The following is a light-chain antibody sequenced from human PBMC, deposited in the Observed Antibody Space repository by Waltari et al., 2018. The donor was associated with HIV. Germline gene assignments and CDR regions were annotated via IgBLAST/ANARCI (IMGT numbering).Light chain of an antibody. CDR1: QSVSSN. Sequence: EIVITQSPATLSLSPGERATLSSRASQSVSSNLAWYQQKPGQAPRLLIYGASARATGIPARLSGSGYGTEFTLTLSSLQSEDFAVYVCQQYYNWPYTFGQGTKLEIK. CDR3: QQYYNWPYT. CDR2: GAS. J-gene: IGKJ2*01. V-gene: IGKV3-15*01.